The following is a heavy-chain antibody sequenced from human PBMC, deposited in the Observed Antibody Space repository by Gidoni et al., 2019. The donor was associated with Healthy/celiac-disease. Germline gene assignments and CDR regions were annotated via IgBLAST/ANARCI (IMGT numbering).Heavy chain of an antibody. D-gene: IGHD6-6*01. Sequence: QVQLVQSGAEVKKPGSSVKVSCKASGGTFSSYAISWVRPAPGQGLEWMGGIIPIFGTANYAQKFQGRVTITADESTSTAYMELSSLRSEDTAVYYCARVGRDSSSSGDYYYYMDVWGKGTTVTVSS. CDR1: GGTFSSYA. CDR2: IIPIFGTA. CDR3: ARVGRDSSSSGDYYYYMDV. V-gene: IGHV1-69*01. J-gene: IGHJ6*03.